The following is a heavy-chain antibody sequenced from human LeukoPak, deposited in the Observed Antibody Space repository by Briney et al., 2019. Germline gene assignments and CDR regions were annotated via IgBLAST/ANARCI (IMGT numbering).Heavy chain of an antibody. V-gene: IGHV1-2*04. CDR1: GYTFTGYF. Sequence: ASVKVSCKASGYTFTGYFIQWVRQAPGQGLEWMGWINPNNGGTNYAQKFQGSVTMTRDTSINTAYMEVSRLRSDDTAVYYCARDHCSSGGCCEDYYYGVDVWGQGTTVTVSS. CDR3: ARDHCSSGGCCEDYYYGVDV. D-gene: IGHD2-15*01. J-gene: IGHJ6*02. CDR2: INPNNGGT.